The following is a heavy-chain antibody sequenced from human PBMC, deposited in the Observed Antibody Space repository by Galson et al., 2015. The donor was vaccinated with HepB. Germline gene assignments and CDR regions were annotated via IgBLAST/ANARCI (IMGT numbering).Heavy chain of an antibody. CDR2: ISYSGGYT. CDR3: AKGRSGTFYDAFDI. CDR1: GLTLSSYA. D-gene: IGHD1-26*01. V-gene: IGHV3-23*01. J-gene: IGHJ3*02. Sequence: LRLSCAASGLTLSSYAMSWVRQAPGKGLEWVSAISYSGGYTYYADSVKGRFTISRDNSNDMLYLQMISLRAEDTAVYYCAKGRSGTFYDAFDIWGQGTMVTVSS.